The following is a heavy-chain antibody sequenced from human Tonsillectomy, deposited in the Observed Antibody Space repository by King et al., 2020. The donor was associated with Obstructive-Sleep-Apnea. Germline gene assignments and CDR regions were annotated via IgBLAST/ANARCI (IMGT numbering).Heavy chain of an antibody. CDR2: ISSSSSYI. Sequence: VQLVESGGGLVKPGGSLRLSCAASGFTFSSYSMNWVRQAPGKGLEWVSSISSSSSYIYYADSVKGRFTISRDNAKNSLYLQMNSLRAEDTAVYYCAGETVTTYAFDLWGQGTMVTVSS. D-gene: IGHD4-17*01. J-gene: IGHJ3*01. V-gene: IGHV3-21*01. CDR1: GFTFSSYS. CDR3: AGETVTTYAFDL.